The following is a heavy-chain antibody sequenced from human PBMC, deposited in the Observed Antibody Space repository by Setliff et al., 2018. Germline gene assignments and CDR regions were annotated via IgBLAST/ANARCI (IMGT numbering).Heavy chain of an antibody. D-gene: IGHD6-6*01. Sequence: GGSLRLSCTVYGFNFNKYWMYWVRQAPGKGLEWVPRINGDATIAHYADSVKGRFTISRDNSKNTLYLQMNSLRAEDTAVYYCARDPQQLVIRYYFDYWGQGTLVTVSS. CDR3: ARDPQQLVIRYYFDY. J-gene: IGHJ4*02. CDR1: GFNFNKYW. V-gene: IGHV3-74*01. CDR2: INGDATIA.